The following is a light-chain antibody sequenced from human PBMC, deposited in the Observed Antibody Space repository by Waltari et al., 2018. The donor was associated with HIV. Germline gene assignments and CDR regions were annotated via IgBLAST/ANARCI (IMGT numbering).Light chain of an antibody. CDR1: SSNIGAGYD. J-gene: IGLJ3*02. V-gene: IGLV1-40*01. CDR2: GNS. Sequence: QSVLTQPPSVSGAPGQRVTISCTGSSSNIGAGYDVNWYQQLPGTAPKLLIYGNSNRPAGVPDRFAGSKSGTSASLAITGLQAADEADYYCQSYDSSLTTWVFGGGTKLTVL. CDR3: QSYDSSLTTWV.